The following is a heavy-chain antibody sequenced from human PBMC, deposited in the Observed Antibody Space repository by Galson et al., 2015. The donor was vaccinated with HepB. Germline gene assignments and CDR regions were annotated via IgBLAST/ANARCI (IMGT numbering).Heavy chain of an antibody. Sequence: SLRLSCAASGFTFSSYGMHWVRQAPAKGLEWVAVIWYDGSNKYYADSVKGRFTISRDNSKNTLYLQMNSLRAEDTAVYYCARVRDDGYCSSTSCYASGMDVWGQGTTVTVSS. J-gene: IGHJ6*02. D-gene: IGHD2-2*01. CDR3: ARVRDDGYCSSTSCYASGMDV. CDR1: GFTFSSYG. V-gene: IGHV3-33*01. CDR2: IWYDGSNK.